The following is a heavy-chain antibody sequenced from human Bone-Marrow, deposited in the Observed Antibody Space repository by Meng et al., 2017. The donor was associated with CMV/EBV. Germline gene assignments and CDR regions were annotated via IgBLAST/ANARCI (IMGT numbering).Heavy chain of an antibody. CDR1: GFTFSSYA. V-gene: IGHV3-21*01. D-gene: IGHD3-3*01. J-gene: IGHJ6*02. Sequence: GGSLRLSCAASGFTFSSYAMSWVRQAPGKGLEWVSSISSSSSYIYYADSVKGRFTISRDNAKNSLYLQMNSLRAEDTAVYYCARGYYDFWSGYYTNYYYYGMDVWGQGTTVTVSS. CDR3: ARGYYDFWSGYYTNYYYYGMDV. CDR2: ISSSSSYI.